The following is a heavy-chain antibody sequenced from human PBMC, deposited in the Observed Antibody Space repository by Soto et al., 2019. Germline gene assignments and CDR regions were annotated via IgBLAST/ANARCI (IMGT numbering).Heavy chain of an antibody. D-gene: IGHD4-4*01. CDR3: AKGRDYSNYGFMDV. J-gene: IGHJ6*02. V-gene: IGHV3-23*01. CDR2: ISGSGGST. Sequence: GGSLRLSCAASGFTFSSYAMSWVRQAPGKGLEWVSAISGSGGSTYYADSVKGRFTISRDNSKNTLYLQMNSLRAEDTAVYYCAKGRDYSNYGFMDVWGQGTTVTVSS. CDR1: GFTFSSYA.